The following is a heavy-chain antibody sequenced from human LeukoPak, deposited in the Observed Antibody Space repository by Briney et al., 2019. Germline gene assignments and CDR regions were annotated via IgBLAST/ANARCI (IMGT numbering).Heavy chain of an antibody. V-gene: IGHV4-59*08. Sequence: SETLSLTCAVSGGSINSLYWSWIRQPPGKGLEWIGDIYYTGRNNYNPSLKSRVTISLDTSKNHLSLNLTSVLAADTAIYYCVRRDPGWNYFDYWGQGTLVTVSS. D-gene: IGHD6-19*01. CDR1: GGSINSLY. J-gene: IGHJ4*02. CDR3: VRRDPGWNYFDY. CDR2: IYYTGRN.